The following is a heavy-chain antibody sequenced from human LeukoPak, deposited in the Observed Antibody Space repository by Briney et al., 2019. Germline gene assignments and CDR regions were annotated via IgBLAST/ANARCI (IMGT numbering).Heavy chain of an antibody. Sequence: SETLSLTCAVYGGSFSGYYWSWIRQPPGKGLEWIGEINHSGSTSYNPSLKSRVTISVDTSKNQFSLKLSSVTAADTAVYYCARGRYSYGFDYWGQGTLVTVSS. D-gene: IGHD5-18*01. J-gene: IGHJ4*02. V-gene: IGHV4-34*01. CDR2: INHSGST. CDR1: GGSFSGYY. CDR3: ARGRYSYGFDY.